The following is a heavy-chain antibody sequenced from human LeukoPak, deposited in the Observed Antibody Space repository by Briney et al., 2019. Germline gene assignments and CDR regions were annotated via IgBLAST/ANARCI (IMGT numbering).Heavy chain of an antibody. J-gene: IGHJ4*02. CDR3: ARERANCSSTSCYLGFDY. D-gene: IGHD2-2*01. CDR1: GGSISSGSYY. Sequence: PSETLSLTCTVSGGSISSGSYYWSWLRQPAGTGLEWIGRIYTSGSTNYNPSLKSRVTISVDTSKNQFSLKLSSVTAADTAVYYCARERANCSSTSCYLGFDYWGQGTLVTVSS. V-gene: IGHV4-61*02. CDR2: IYTSGST.